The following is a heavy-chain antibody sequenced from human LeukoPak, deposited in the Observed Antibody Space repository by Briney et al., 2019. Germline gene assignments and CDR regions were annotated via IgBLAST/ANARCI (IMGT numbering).Heavy chain of an antibody. CDR1: GFILNNYW. V-gene: IGHV3-7*01. Sequence: GGSLRLSCAASGFILNNYWMTWVRQAPGKGLEWVANIKKDGSDKNYVDSVKGRFTISRDNDKNSLYLQMNSLRVEDTAVYYCARGGGFGTFYDFWSGYYTIDYWGQGTLVTVSS. D-gene: IGHD3-3*01. J-gene: IGHJ4*02. CDR3: ARGGGFGTFYDFWSGYYTIDY. CDR2: IKKDGSDK.